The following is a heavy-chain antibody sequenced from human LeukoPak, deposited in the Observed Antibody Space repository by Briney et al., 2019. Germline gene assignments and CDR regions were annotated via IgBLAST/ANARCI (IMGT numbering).Heavy chain of an antibody. CDR1: GFTFSYYN. V-gene: IGHV3-21*06. J-gene: IGHJ4*02. CDR2: ISGGSDYI. CDR3: ARLDESEGDY. Sequence: GGSLRLSCSASGFTFSYYNMNWVRQAPGKRLEWVASISGGSDYIEYADSVRGRFTISRDNAKNSLFLQISNLSAEDTAVYYCARLDESEGDYWGQGTLLTVSS.